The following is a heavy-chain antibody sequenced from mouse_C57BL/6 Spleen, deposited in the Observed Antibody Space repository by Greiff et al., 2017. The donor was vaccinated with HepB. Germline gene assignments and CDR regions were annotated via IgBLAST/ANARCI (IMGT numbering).Heavy chain of an antibody. J-gene: IGHJ1*03. V-gene: IGHV1-50*01. CDR3: ARGTGPWWYFDV. D-gene: IGHD4-1*01. CDR2: IDPSDSYT. Sequence: QVQLQQPGAELVKPGASVKLSCKASGYTFTSYWMQWVKQRPGQGLEWIGEIDPSDSYTNYNQKFKGKATLTVDTSSSPAYMQLSSLTSEDSAVYYCARGTGPWWYFDVWGTGTTVTVSS. CDR1: GYTFTSYW.